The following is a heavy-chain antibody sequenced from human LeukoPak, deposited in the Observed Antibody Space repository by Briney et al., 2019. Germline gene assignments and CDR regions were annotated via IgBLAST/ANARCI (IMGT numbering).Heavy chain of an antibody. CDR3: AKVGSAWYYFDY. CDR1: VVTFTIYM. V-gene: IGHV3-23*01. D-gene: IGHD6-19*01. CDR2: IGGSGGTT. Sequence: GGSLRLSSAVSVVTFTIYMMCFGRQAPGKGLEWVSDIGGSGGTTYYTDSVKGRFTISRDNSKNTLYLQMNSLRAEDTAVYYCAKVGSAWYYFDYWGQGTLVTVSS. J-gene: IGHJ4*02.